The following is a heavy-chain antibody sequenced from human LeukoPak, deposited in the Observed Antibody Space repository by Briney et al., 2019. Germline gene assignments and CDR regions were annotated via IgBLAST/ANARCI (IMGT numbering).Heavy chain of an antibody. J-gene: IGHJ5*01. CDR2: IKQDGSEK. CDR3: ARGRDCDYVWGSYRSVWFDY. CDR1: GFTFSSYW. V-gene: IGHV3-7*01. D-gene: IGHD3-16*02. Sequence: GGSLRLSCAASGFTFSSYWMSWVRQAPGKGLEWVANIKQDGSEKYYVDSVKGRFTISRDNAKNSLYLQMNSLRAEDTAVYYCARGRDCDYVWGSYRSVWFDYWGQGTLVTVSS.